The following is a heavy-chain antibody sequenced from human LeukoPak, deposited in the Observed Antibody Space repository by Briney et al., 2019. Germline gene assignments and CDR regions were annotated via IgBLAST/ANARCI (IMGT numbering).Heavy chain of an antibody. D-gene: IGHD5-18*01. J-gene: IGHJ4*02. CDR1: GFTFSSYG. CDR2: IRYDGSNK. Sequence: GGSLRLSCAASGFTFSSYGMHWVRQAPGKGLEWVAFIRYDGSNKYYADSVKGRFTISRDNSKNTLYLQMSSLTADDTAVYYCAARGQSYGYYWGQGTLVTVSS. CDR3: AARGQSYGYY. V-gene: IGHV3-30*02.